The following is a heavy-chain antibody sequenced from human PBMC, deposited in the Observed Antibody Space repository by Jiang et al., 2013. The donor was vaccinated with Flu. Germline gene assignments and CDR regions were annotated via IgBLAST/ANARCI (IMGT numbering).Heavy chain of an antibody. CDR3: AGSEIWDYVWGSYRRYYGMDV. CDR2: INAGNGNT. Sequence: GAEVKKPGASVKVSCKASGYTFTSYAMHWVRQAPGQRLEWMGWINAGNGNTKYSQKFQGRVTITRDTSASTAYMELSSLRSEDTAVYYCAGSEIWDYVWGSYRRYYGMDVWG. CDR1: GYTFTSYA. J-gene: IGHJ6*01. V-gene: IGHV1-3*01. D-gene: IGHD3-16*02.